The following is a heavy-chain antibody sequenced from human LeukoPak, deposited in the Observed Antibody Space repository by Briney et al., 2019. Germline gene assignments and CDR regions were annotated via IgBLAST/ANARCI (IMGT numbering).Heavy chain of an antibody. Sequence: VASVKVSCKASGYTFTSYDINWVRQATGQGLEWMGWMNPNSGNTGYAQKFQGRVTMTRNTSISTAYMELSSLRSEDTAVYYCARADSSGWYWFDPWGQGTLVTVSS. J-gene: IGHJ5*02. CDR2: MNPNSGNT. V-gene: IGHV1-8*01. CDR3: ARADSSGWYWFDP. D-gene: IGHD6-19*01. CDR1: GYTFTSYD.